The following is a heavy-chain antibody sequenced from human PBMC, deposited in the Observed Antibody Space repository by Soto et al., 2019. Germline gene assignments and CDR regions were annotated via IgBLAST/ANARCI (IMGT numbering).Heavy chain of an antibody. CDR3: TRGPRPISTGTGAY. V-gene: IGHV3-74*01. CDR1: GFIFKMYW. D-gene: IGHD3-10*01. Sequence: GSLRLSCAASGFIFKMYWMHWVRRSPGKGLVWISRIYNDGTYSDYADSVRGRFTISRDNVNDTLYLQMNNLRAEDSGLYYCTRGPRPISTGTGAYWGQGTQVTVS. J-gene: IGHJ4*02. CDR2: IYNDGTYS.